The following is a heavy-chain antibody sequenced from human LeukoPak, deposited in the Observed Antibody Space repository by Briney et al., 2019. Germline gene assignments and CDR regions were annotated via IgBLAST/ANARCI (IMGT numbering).Heavy chain of an antibody. Sequence: PSETLSLTCTVSGGSISSSSYYWGWIRQPPGKGLEWIANIYYSGSTYYNPSLKSRVTISVDTSKNQFSLKLSSVTAADTAVYYCARDWIRGGWFDPWGQGTLVAVSS. CDR3: ARDWIRGGWFDP. D-gene: IGHD3-10*01. J-gene: IGHJ5*02. CDR1: GGSISSSSYY. CDR2: IYYSGST. V-gene: IGHV4-39*02.